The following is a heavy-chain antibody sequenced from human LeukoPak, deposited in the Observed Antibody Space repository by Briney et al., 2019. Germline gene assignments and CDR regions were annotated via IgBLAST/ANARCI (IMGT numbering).Heavy chain of an antibody. V-gene: IGHV1-18*04. CDR3: ARDPESSGWYGGYYFDY. D-gene: IGHD6-19*01. Sequence: ASVKVSFKASGYTFTNYGISWVRQAPGQGLEWMGWISAYNVNTNYARKLQGRVTMTTDTSTSTAYMELRSLRSDDTAVYYCARDPESSGWYGGYYFDYWGQGTLVTVSS. J-gene: IGHJ4*02. CDR1: GYTFTNYG. CDR2: ISAYNVNT.